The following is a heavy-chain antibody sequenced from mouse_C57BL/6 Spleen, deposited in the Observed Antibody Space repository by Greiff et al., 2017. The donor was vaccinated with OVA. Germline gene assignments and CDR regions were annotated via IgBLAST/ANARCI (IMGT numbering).Heavy chain of an antibody. D-gene: IGHD2-4*01. CDR2: ISDGGSYT. CDR3: ARAYYDYDVRFAY. CDR1: GFTFSSYA. V-gene: IGHV5-4*01. Sequence: EVQGVESGGGLVKPGGSLKLSCAASGFTFSSYAMSWVRQTPEKRLEWVATISDGGSYTYYPDNVKGRFTISRDNAKNNLYLQMSHLKSEDTAMYYCARAYYDYDVRFAYWGQGTLVTVSA. J-gene: IGHJ3*01.